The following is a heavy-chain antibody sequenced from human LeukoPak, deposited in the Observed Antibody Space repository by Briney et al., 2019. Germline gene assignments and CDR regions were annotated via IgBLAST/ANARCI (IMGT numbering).Heavy chain of an antibody. CDR2: INSGGSST. CDR1: GFIFSTYW. V-gene: IGHV3-74*01. Sequence: PGGSLRLSCEASGFIFSTYWMHWVRQVPGKGLEWVSRINSGGSSTNYADSVKGRFTISRDNAKNTLYLQMNSLRAEDTAVYYCARDSGYCLDYWGQGTLVTVSS. CDR3: ARDSGYCLDY. D-gene: IGHD3-22*01. J-gene: IGHJ4*02.